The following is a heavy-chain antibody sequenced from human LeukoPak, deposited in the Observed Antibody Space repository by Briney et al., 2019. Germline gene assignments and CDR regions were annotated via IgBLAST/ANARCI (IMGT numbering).Heavy chain of an antibody. Sequence: KSSETLSLTCTVSGGSFSGYYWSWIRQPPGKGLEWIGEINHSGSTNYNPSLKSRVTISVDTSKNQFSLKLSSVTAADTAVYYCARGRSGSYPHWGQGTLVTVSS. D-gene: IGHD1-26*01. V-gene: IGHV4-34*01. CDR1: GGSFSGYY. J-gene: IGHJ4*02. CDR2: INHSGST. CDR3: ARGRSGSYPH.